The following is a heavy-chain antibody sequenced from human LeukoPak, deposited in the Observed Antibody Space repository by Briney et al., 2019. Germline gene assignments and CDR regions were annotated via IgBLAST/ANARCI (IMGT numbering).Heavy chain of an antibody. CDR3: ARRYFDWFLGAGGSLDI. CDR1: GFTFRSYW. CDR2: IKQDGSEK. J-gene: IGHJ3*02. Sequence: GGSLRLSCAGSGFTFRSYWMHWVRQAPGKGLEWVANIKQDGSEKYYVDSVKGRFTISRDNANDSVYLQMNSLRAEDTAVYYSARRYFDWFLGAGGSLDIWGQGTMVNVSS. V-gene: IGHV3-7*01. D-gene: IGHD3-9*01.